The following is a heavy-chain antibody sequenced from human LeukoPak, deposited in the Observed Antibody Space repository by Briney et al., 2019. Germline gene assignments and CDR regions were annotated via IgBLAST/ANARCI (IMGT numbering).Heavy chain of an antibody. D-gene: IGHD4-11*01. CDR1: GFTFSSYE. J-gene: IGHJ5*02. V-gene: IGHV3-48*03. CDR3: ARLRSKYWFDP. Sequence: GRSLRLSCAASGFTFSSYEMNWVRQASGKGLEWVSFITSSGNTMYYADSVKGRFTISRDNAKNSLYLQMNSLRADDTAVYYCARLRSKYWFDPWGQGTLVTVSS. CDR2: ITSSGNTM.